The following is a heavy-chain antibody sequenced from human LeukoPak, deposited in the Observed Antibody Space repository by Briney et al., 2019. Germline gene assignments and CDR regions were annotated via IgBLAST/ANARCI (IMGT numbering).Heavy chain of an antibody. Sequence: GGSLRLSCAASGFTISSYAMSWVRQAPGKGLEWVSAISGSGGITYYADSVKGRFTISRDNSKNTLYLQMKSLRAEDTAVYYCARTQYSSGWYNWFDPWGQGTLVTVSS. J-gene: IGHJ5*02. CDR3: ARTQYSSGWYNWFDP. D-gene: IGHD6-19*01. CDR2: ISGSGGIT. CDR1: GFTISSYA. V-gene: IGHV3-23*01.